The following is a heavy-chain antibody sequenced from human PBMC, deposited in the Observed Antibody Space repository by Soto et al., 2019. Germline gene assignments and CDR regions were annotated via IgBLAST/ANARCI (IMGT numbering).Heavy chain of an antibody. CDR1: GFTFSDYD. V-gene: IGHV3-72*01. D-gene: IGHD3-16*01. CDR3: ARDFWGSYDC. CDR2: IRSDANSYST. Sequence: EVTLVESGGGLVQPGGSLRLSCAASGFTFSDYDMDWVRQGTGKGLEWVGRIRSDANSYSTESAASVKGRFTFSRDDSKNSLYLQMNTLTSDDTAVYYCARDFWGSYDCWCQGTLVTFSS. J-gene: IGHJ4*02.